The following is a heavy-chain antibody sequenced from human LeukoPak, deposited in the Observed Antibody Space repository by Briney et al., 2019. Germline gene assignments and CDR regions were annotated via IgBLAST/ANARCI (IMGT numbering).Heavy chain of an antibody. J-gene: IGHJ5*02. CDR3: ARHGVTTSWFDP. CDR2: IYYSGST. V-gene: IGHV4-39*01. D-gene: IGHD4-11*01. Sequence: SETLSLTCTVSGGSISSSSYYWGWIRQPPGKGLEWIRSIYYSGSTYYNPSLKSRVTISVDTSKNQFSLKLSSVTAADTAVYYCARHGVTTSWFDPWGQGTLVTVSS. CDR1: GGSISSSSYY.